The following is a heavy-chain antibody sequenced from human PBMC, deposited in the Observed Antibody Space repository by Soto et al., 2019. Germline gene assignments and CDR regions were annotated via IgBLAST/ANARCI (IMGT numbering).Heavy chain of an antibody. D-gene: IGHD3-3*01. CDR1: GFTFSSYG. Sequence: QVQLVESGGGVVQPGRSLRLSCAASGFTFSSYGMHWVRQAPGKGLEWVAVIWYDGSNKYYADSVKGRFTISRDNSKNTLYLQMNSLRAEDTAVYYCARDVRFLEWLLDYWGQGALVTGSS. CDR3: ARDVRFLEWLLDY. J-gene: IGHJ4*02. CDR2: IWYDGSNK. V-gene: IGHV3-33*01.